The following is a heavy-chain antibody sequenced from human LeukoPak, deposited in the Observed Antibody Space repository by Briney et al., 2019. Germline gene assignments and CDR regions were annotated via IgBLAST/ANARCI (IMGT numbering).Heavy chain of an antibody. CDR1: GYTFTGYW. CDR2: ISPSGGST. V-gene: IGHV1-46*01. Sequence: ASVKVSCKAFGYTFTGYWMHWVRQAPGQGPEWMGVISPSGGSTIYAQKFKGRVTLTRDMSTSTDYLELSSLRSEDTAVYYCARDQGRQQLALFFDYWGQGTLVTVSS. CDR3: ARDQGRQQLALFFDY. D-gene: IGHD6-13*01. J-gene: IGHJ4*02.